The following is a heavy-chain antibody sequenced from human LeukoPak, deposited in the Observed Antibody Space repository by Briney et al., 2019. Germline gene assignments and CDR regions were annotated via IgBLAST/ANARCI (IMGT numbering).Heavy chain of an antibody. CDR1: GYTFTGYY. V-gene: IGHV1-2*02. CDR3: ARDTTLNLLRYFDWLGY. D-gene: IGHD3-9*01. J-gene: IGHJ4*02. Sequence: GASVKVSCKASGYTFTGYYMHWVRQAPGQGLEWMGWINPNSGGTNYAQKFQGRVTMTRDTSISTAYMELSRLRSDDTAVYYCARDTTLNLLRYFDWLGYWGQGTLVTVSS. CDR2: INPNSGGT.